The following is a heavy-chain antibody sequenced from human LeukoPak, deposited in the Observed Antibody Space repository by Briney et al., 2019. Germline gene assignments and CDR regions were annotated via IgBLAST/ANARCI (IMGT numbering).Heavy chain of an antibody. CDR2: ISGDGRDI. Sequence: GGSLRLSRAASAFTFSSYGMSWVRQAPGKGLEWFSAISGDGRDIFYADAVKGRFTISRDNSKNTLYLQVNSLRVEDTAVYYCAKDRLGAMMYFEFWGEGTLVTVST. CDR1: AFTFSSYG. J-gene: IGHJ4*02. V-gene: IGHV3-23*01. D-gene: IGHD1-26*01. CDR3: AKDRLGAMMYFEF.